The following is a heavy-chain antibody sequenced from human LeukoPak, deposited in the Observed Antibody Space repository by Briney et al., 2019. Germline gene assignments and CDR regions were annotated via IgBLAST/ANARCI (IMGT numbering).Heavy chain of an antibody. CDR1: GGSISNNNYY. CDR2: IYSGGST. D-gene: IGHD3-9*01. CDR3: ARSRDILTGPFDY. Sequence: ETLSLTCTVSGGSISNNNYYWAWIRQPPGKGLEWVSVIYSGGSTYYADSVKGRFTISRDNSKNTLYLQMNSLRAEDTAVYYCARSRDILTGPFDYWGQGTLVTVSS. V-gene: IGHV3-53*01. J-gene: IGHJ4*02.